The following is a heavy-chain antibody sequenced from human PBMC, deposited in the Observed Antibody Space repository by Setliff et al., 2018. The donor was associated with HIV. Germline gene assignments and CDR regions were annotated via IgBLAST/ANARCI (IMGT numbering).Heavy chain of an antibody. J-gene: IGHJ4*02. Sequence: SETLSLTCSVSGGSISGNAWSWIRQPPGKGLEWIGHVYTSGSTNYNPSLKSRVTISRDNAENSLSLQMNSLRGEDTAVYYCALLWPFDYWGQGALVTV. CDR3: ALLWPFDY. CDR2: VYTSGST. V-gene: IGHV4-4*08. D-gene: IGHD3-10*01. CDR1: GGSISGNA.